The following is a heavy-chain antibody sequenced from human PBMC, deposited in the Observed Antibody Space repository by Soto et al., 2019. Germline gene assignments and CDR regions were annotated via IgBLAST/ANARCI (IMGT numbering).Heavy chain of an antibody. CDR3: ARQRRSSAYYYYYGMDV. D-gene: IGHD6-19*01. CDR1: GYSFTSYW. CDR2: IYPGDSDT. J-gene: IGHJ6*02. V-gene: IGHV5-51*01. Sequence: GEALKISRKGSGYSFTSYWIGRVRQMPGKGLEWMGIIYPGDSDTRYSPSFQGQVTITADKSISTAYLQWSSLKASDTAMYYCARQRRSSAYYYYYGMDVWGQGTTVTVSS.